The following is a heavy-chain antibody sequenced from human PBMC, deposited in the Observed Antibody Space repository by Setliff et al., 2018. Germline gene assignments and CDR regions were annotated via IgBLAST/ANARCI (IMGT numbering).Heavy chain of an antibody. D-gene: IGHD3-10*01. CDR3: ARDSFGELTNY. Sequence: EYLKLSCVATGFTFSNNAMNWVRPAPGKGLEWVSGIRSCGGNTYYADSVKGRFTVSRDNAKNTLYLQMNSLRAEDTAVYYCARDSFGELTNYWGQGTLVTVSS. CDR1: GFTFSNNA. J-gene: IGHJ4*02. CDR2: IRSCGGNT. V-gene: IGHV3-23*01.